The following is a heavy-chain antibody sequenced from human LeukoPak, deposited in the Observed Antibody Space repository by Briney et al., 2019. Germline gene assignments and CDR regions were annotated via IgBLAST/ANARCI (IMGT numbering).Heavy chain of an antibody. J-gene: IGHJ6*03. CDR2: IYSGGST. CDR1: GFTVSSNY. CDR3: ARAESLHRWSGEWDYYYYMDV. Sequence: GGSLRLSCAASGFTVSSNYMSWVRQAPGKGLEWVSVIYSGGSTYSADSVKGRFTISRDNSKNTLYLQMNSLRAEDTAVYYCARAESLHRWSGEWDYYYYMDVWGKGTTVTVSS. D-gene: IGHD3-10*01. V-gene: IGHV3-53*01.